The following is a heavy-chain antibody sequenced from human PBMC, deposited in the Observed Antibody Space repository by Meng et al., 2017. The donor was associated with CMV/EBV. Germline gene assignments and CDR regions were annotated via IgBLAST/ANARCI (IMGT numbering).Heavy chain of an antibody. J-gene: IGHJ3*02. CDR3: ARDLQLFRSSWHPVDI. V-gene: IGHV3-9*01. CDR1: GFTFDDYA. D-gene: IGHD6-13*01. CDR2: ISWNSGSI. Sequence: GGSLRLSCAASGFTFDDYAMHWVRQAPGKGLEWVSGISWNSGSIGYADSVKGRFTISRDNAKNSLYLQMNSLRAEDTAVYHCARDLQLFRSSWHPVDIWGQGTMVTVSS.